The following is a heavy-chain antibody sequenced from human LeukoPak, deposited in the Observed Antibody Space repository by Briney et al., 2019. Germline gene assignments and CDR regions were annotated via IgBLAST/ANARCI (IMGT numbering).Heavy chain of an antibody. J-gene: IGHJ4*02. Sequence: SETLSLTCTVSGGSISSSSYYWGWLRQPPGKGLEWIGSIYYSGSTYYNPSLKSRVTISVDTSKNQFSLKLSSVTAADTAVYYCARPSTTIFGVVIDYWGQGTLVTVSS. CDR2: IYYSGST. CDR3: ARPSTTIFGVVIDY. V-gene: IGHV4-39*01. CDR1: GGSISSSSYY. D-gene: IGHD3-3*01.